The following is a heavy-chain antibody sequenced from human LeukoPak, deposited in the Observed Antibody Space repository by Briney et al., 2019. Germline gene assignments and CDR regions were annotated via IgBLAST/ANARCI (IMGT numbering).Heavy chain of an antibody. V-gene: IGHV5-51*01. J-gene: IGHJ4*02. CDR2: IYPGDSDT. CDR3: ARATIAAAGPYFDY. CDR1: GYSFTDYW. Sequence: GESLKISCKGSGYSFTDYWISWVRQMPGKGLEWMGIIYPGDSDTRYSPSFQGQVTISADKSVSTAYLQWSSLKASDTAMYYCARATIAAAGPYFDYWGQGTLVTVSS. D-gene: IGHD6-13*01.